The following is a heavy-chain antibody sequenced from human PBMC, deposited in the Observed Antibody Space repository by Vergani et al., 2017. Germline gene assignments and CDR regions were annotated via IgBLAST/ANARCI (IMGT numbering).Heavy chain of an antibody. CDR1: GFSLSTSGVG. J-gene: IGHJ4*02. D-gene: IGHD3-22*01. V-gene: IGHV2-5*02. CDR2: IYWDDDK. CDR3: ARIRTFVVGSGYYYYFDY. Sequence: QITLKESGPTLVKPTQTLTLTCTFSGFSLSTSGVGVGWIRQPPGKALEWLALIYWDDDKRYSPSLKSRLTITKDTSKNQVVLTMANMDPVDTATYYCARIRTFVVGSGYYYYFDYWGQGTLVTVSS.